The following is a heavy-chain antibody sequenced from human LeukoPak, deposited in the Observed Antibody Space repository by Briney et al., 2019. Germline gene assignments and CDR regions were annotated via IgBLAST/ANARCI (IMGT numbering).Heavy chain of an antibody. CDR1: GFTFDDYA. CDR2: ISWNSGSI. Sequence: GRSLRLSCAASGFTFDDYAMHWVRQAPGKGLEWVSGISWNSGSIGYADSVKGRFTISRDNAKNTLYLQMNSLRAEDTAVYYCARDRYDSSGYLVDYWGQGTLVTVSS. CDR3: ARDRYDSSGYLVDY. D-gene: IGHD3-22*01. J-gene: IGHJ4*02. V-gene: IGHV3-9*01.